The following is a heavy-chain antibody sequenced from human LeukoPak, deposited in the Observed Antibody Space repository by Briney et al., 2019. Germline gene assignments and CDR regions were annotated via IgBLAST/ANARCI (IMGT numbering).Heavy chain of an antibody. CDR2: TIGSGYNT. V-gene: IGHV3-23*01. CDR3: AKGSGYYSRDAFDI. Sequence: GGSLRLSCAASGFTFSSYAMSWVRQAPGKGLEWVSATIGSGYNTYYADSVKGRFAISRGSSKNTLYLQMNSLRAEDTAVYYCAKGSGYYSRDAFDIWGQGTMVTVSS. D-gene: IGHD3-22*01. CDR1: GFTFSSYA. J-gene: IGHJ3*02.